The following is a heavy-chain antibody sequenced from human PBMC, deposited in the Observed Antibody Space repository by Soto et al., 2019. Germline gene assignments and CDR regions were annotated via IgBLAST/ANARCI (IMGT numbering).Heavy chain of an antibody. CDR2: IYYSGST. D-gene: IGHD3-9*01. V-gene: IGHV4-31*03. CDR3: ARGVCDILTGYYYFAY. Sequence: PSETLSLTCTVSGGSISSGGYYWSWIRQHPGKGLEWIGYIYYSGSTYYNPSLKSRVTISVDTSKNQFSLKLSSVTAADTAVYYFARGVCDILTGYYYFAYWGQGTLVTVSS. J-gene: IGHJ4*02. CDR1: GGSISSGGYY.